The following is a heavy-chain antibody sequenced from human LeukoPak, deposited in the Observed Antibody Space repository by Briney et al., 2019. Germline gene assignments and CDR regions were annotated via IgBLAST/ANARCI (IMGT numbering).Heavy chain of an antibody. CDR2: INPNSGDT. J-gene: IGHJ6*03. D-gene: IGHD3-22*01. CDR3: ARDGDFYDTSGYYFYYYYMDV. CDR1: GYTFTGYY. V-gene: IGHV1-2*02. Sequence: ASVEVSCKASGYTFTGYYLHWVRQAPGQGLEWMGWINPNSGDTNYAQKFQGRVTMTRDTSISTAYMELSRLRSDDTAVYYCARDGDFYDTSGYYFYYYYMDVWGKGTTVTVSS.